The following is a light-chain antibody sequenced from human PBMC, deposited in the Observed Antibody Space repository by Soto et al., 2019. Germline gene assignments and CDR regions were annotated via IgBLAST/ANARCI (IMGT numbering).Light chain of an antibody. J-gene: IGKJ5*01. CDR1: QSVLSNSNNY. Sequence: VMTQSPDSLAVSLGERATINCKSSQSVLSNSNNYLAWLQQKPGQPPKLLISWASTRESGVPDRFSGSGSVTDFTLTISSLQAEDGAVYYCQQYHSDPITFGQGTRRE. V-gene: IGKV4-1*01. CDR2: WAS. CDR3: QQYHSDPIT.